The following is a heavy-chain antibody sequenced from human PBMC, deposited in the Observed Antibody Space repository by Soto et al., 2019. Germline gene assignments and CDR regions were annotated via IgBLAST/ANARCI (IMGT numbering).Heavy chain of an antibody. CDR1: GGSISSSSYY. CDR3: ARQSASYCNWFDS. V-gene: IGHV4-39*01. J-gene: IGHJ5*01. D-gene: IGHD1-26*01. CDR2: IYYSGST. Sequence: PSETLSLTCTVSGGSISSSSYYWGWIRQPPGKGLEWIGSIYYSGSTYYNPSLKSRVTISVDTSKNQFSLKLSSVTAADTAVYYCARQSASYCNWFDSWGQGTPVTVSS.